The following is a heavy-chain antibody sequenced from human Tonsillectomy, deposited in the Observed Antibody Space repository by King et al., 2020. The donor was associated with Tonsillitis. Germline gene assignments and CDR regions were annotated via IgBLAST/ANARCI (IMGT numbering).Heavy chain of an antibody. Sequence: TLKESGPVLVKPTETLTLTCTVSGVSLRNARMGVSWIRQPPGKALEWLAHIFSNDEKSYRTSLKSRLTIFKDTSKSQVVLTMINMDPVDTAIYYCARRYNWFDPWGQGTLVTVSS. V-gene: IGHV2-26*01. CDR3: ARRYNWFDP. CDR2: IFSNDEK. CDR1: GVSLRNARMG. J-gene: IGHJ5*02.